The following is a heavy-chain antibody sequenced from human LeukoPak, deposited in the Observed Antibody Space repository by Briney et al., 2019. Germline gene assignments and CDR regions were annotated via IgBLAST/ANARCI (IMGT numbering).Heavy chain of an antibody. J-gene: IGHJ4*02. Sequence: SETLSLTCTVSGGSISSSSYYWGWIRQPPGKGLEWIGYIYYSGSTNYNPSLKSRVTISVDTSKNQFSLKLSSVTAADTAVYYCASTRWRITMVRGGHIDYWGQGTLVTVSS. V-gene: IGHV4-61*05. CDR3: ASTRWRITMVRGGHIDY. CDR2: IYYSGST. D-gene: IGHD3-10*01. CDR1: GGSISSSSYY.